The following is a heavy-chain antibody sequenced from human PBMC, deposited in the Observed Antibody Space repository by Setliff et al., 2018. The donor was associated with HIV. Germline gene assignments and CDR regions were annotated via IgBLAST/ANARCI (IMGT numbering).Heavy chain of an antibody. V-gene: IGHV4-39*01. Sequence: PSETLSLTCSVSGDSISSGSYYWSWIRQPPGKGLEWIGSVYYTWNTYYNPSLKSRVTVSVDTSKNQFSLKLNSVTAADTAMYYCARVVDADYLDYWGQGTPVTVSS. CDR2: VYYTWNT. D-gene: IGHD2-15*01. CDR1: GDSISSGSYY. J-gene: IGHJ4*02. CDR3: ARVVDADYLDY.